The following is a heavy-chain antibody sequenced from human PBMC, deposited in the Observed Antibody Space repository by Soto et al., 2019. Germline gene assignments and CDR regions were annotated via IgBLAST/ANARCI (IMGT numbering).Heavy chain of an antibody. CDR3: AIPEPWANGMDV. CDR2: IYPYDSQT. CDR1: GYIFTSFY. Sequence: GESLKISCKGSGYIFTSFYIGWVRQMPGRGLEWMGIIYPYDSQTRYSPSFQGQVTISADKSIDAAYLHWSSLRASDSATYYCAIPEPWANGMDVWGQGTTVTVSS. D-gene: IGHD7-27*01. V-gene: IGHV5-51*01. J-gene: IGHJ6*02.